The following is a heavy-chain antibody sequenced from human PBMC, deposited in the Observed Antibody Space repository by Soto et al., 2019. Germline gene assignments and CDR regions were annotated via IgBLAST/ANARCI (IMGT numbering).Heavy chain of an antibody. Sequence: EEQLVESGGGLVQPGGSLTLSCAASGFTFSKYGMNWVRQAPGKGLEWVAFISSSKSPTYHADSVKGRFTISRDNAKNSLYLKLNGQQAEVTDVDYCAGFRILDSPSGGLIDYWGPGTGVPVSS. CDR1: GFTFSKYG. CDR2: ISSSKSPT. V-gene: IGHV3-48*01. D-gene: IGHD3-3*01. J-gene: IGHJ4*02. CDR3: AGFRILDSPSGGLIDY.